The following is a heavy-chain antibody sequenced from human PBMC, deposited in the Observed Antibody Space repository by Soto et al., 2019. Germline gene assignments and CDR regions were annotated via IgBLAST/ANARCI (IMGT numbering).Heavy chain of an antibody. V-gene: IGHV3-48*03. J-gene: IGHJ4*02. CDR3: ARISSSSSGPKFDY. CDR2: IGSSGTGI. Sequence: PGGSLRLSCAASGFTFSSYEMNWVRQAPGKGLEWVSYIGSSGTGIFYTDSVKGRFTISRDNAQNSLHLQMNSLRVEDTAVYYCARISSSSSGPKFDYWGQGTLVTVSS. D-gene: IGHD6-13*01. CDR1: GFTFSSYE.